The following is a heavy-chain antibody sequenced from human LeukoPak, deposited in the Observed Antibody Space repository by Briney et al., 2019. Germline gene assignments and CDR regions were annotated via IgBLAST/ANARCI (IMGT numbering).Heavy chain of an antibody. CDR1: GFTFGDYA. Sequence: GRSPRLSCTASGFTFGDYAMSWFRQAPGKGLEWVGFIRSKAYGGTTEYAASVKGRFTISRDDSKSIAYLQMNSLKTEDTAVYYCTRDYGSGWYYFDYWGQGTLVTVSS. V-gene: IGHV3-49*03. D-gene: IGHD6-19*01. CDR2: IRSKAYGGTT. J-gene: IGHJ4*02. CDR3: TRDYGSGWYYFDY.